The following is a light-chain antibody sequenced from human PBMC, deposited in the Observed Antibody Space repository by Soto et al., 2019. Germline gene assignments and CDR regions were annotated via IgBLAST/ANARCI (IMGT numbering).Light chain of an antibody. CDR3: HQYNSWPPGT. V-gene: IGKV1-39*01. CDR1: QSISSY. J-gene: IGKJ2*01. CDR2: AAS. Sequence: DIQMSQSPSSLSASVGDRVTITCRASQSISSYLNWHKLLIYAASSLQSGVPSRFSGSGSGTDFTLTLRSLQSEDFALYYCHQYNSWPPGTFGQGTKVDIK.